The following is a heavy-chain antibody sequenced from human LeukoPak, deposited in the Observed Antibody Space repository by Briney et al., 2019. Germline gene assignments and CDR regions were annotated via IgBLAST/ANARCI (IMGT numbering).Heavy chain of an antibody. CDR3: ARDSGDYGDYGYYFDY. Sequence: SETLSLTCTVSGCSISSYYWSWIRQPPGKGLEWIGYIYYSGSTNYNPSLKSRVTISVDTSKNQFSLKLSSVTAADTAVYYCARDSGDYGDYGYYFDYWGQGTLVTVSS. CDR2: IYYSGST. V-gene: IGHV4-59*01. CDR1: GCSISSYY. J-gene: IGHJ4*02. D-gene: IGHD4-17*01.